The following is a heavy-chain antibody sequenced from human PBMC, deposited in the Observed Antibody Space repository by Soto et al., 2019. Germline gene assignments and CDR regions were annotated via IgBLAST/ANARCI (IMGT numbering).Heavy chain of an antibody. Sequence: QVQLVESGGGLVKPGGSLRLSCAASGFTFSDYYMSWIRQAPGKGLEWVSYISSSGSTIYYADSVKGRFTISRDNAKNSLYLQMNSLRAEDTAVYYCARDIPPRGAALYYYYYYGMDVWGQGTTVTVSS. CDR1: GFTFSDYY. CDR3: ARDIPPRGAALYYYYYYGMDV. J-gene: IGHJ6*02. CDR2: ISSSGSTI. V-gene: IGHV3-11*01. D-gene: IGHD2-15*01.